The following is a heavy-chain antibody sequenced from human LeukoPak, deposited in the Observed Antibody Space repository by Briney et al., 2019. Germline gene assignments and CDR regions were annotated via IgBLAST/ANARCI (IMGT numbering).Heavy chain of an antibody. V-gene: IGHV4-4*09. J-gene: IGHJ3*02. Sequence: ALETLSLTCTVSGSISGYYWSWIRQPPGKGLEWIGYIYTSGSTNYNPSLESRVTISVDTSKNQFSLDLSSVTAADTAVYYCARQKCTSTSCLTKNAFDIWGQGTMVTVSS. D-gene: IGHD2-2*01. CDR1: GSISGYY. CDR3: ARQKCTSTSCLTKNAFDI. CDR2: IYTSGST.